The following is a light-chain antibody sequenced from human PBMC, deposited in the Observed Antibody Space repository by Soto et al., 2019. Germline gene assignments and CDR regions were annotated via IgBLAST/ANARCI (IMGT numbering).Light chain of an antibody. J-gene: IGKJ3*01. V-gene: IGKV3-15*01. Sequence: EIVMTQSPATLSVSPGERATLSCRASQSVSSNLAWYQQKPGQAPRLLIYGASIRATGIAARFSGSGSGTEFTLTISSLQSEDFAVYYFQQYNNWPFTFGPGTKVDIK. CDR3: QQYNNWPFT. CDR2: GAS. CDR1: QSVSSN.